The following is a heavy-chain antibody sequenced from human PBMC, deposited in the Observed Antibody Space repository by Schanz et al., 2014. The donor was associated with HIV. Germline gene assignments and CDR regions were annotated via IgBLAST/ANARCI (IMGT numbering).Heavy chain of an antibody. CDR3: AKGGSDWTPGPIWCQH. Sequence: EVHLVESGGGLVQPGGSLRLPCVVSGFTFSSYAMGWVRQAPGKGLEWVSSISGTGGSTYYADSVKGRFTISRDNSKNTLSLQMNGLRAEDTAVYYCAKGGSDWTPGPIWCQHWGQGTLVTVSS. V-gene: IGHV3-23*04. D-gene: IGHD6-19*01. CDR1: GFTFSSYA. J-gene: IGHJ1*01. CDR2: ISGTGGST.